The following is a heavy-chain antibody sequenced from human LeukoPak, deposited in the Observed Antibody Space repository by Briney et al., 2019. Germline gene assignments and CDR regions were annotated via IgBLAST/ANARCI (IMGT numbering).Heavy chain of an antibody. Sequence: GGSLRLSCAASGFTFSSYSMNWVRQAPGKGLEWVSYFGFSADIQSYADSVKGRFTISRDNAKSSLYLQMNSLRAGDTAVYFCARDYNWGFDYWGQGILVTVFS. CDR1: GFTFSSYS. CDR2: FGFSADIQ. CDR3: ARDYNWGFDY. J-gene: IGHJ4*02. D-gene: IGHD1-20*01. V-gene: IGHV3-48*01.